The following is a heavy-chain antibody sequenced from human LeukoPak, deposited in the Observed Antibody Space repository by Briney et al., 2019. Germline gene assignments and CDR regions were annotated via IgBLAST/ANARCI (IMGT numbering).Heavy chain of an antibody. J-gene: IGHJ4*02. D-gene: IGHD2-2*01. CDR3: ARGLTADIVVVPAAPGGYYFDY. V-gene: IGHV4-34*01. CDR1: GGSFSGYC. CDR2: INHSGST. Sequence: SETLSLTCAVYGGSFSGYCWSWIRQPPGKGLEWIGEINHSGSTNYNPSLKSQVTISVDTSKNQFSLKLSSVTAADTAVYYCARGLTADIVVVPAAPGGYYFDYWGQGTLVTVSS.